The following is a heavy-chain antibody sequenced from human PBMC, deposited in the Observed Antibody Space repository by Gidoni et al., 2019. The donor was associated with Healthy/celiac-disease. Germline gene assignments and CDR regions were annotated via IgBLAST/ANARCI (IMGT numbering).Heavy chain of an antibody. Sequence: EVQLLESGGGLVQPGGSLRLSCAASGFTFSSYAMSWVRQAPGKGLEWVSAISGSGGSTYYADSVKGRFTISRDNSKNTLYLQMNSLRAEDTAVYYCAKDFPRYSSGWYYYGMDVWGQGTTVTVSS. CDR1: GFTFSSYA. CDR3: AKDFPRYSSGWYYYGMDV. J-gene: IGHJ6*02. D-gene: IGHD6-19*01. V-gene: IGHV3-23*01. CDR2: ISGSGGST.